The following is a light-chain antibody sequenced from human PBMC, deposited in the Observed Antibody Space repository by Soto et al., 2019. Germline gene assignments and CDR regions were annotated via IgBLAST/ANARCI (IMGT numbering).Light chain of an antibody. CDR2: KAS. CDR1: QSISSW. CDR3: QQYNSYSLT. V-gene: IGKV1-5*03. J-gene: IGKJ4*01. Sequence: DIQLTQSPSTLSASVGDRLTLTCRASQSISSWLAWYQQTQGKAPKLLIFKASSLESGVPSRFSGGGSATEFTLTISRLQPDDFATHYCQQYNSYSLTFGGGTKVDIK.